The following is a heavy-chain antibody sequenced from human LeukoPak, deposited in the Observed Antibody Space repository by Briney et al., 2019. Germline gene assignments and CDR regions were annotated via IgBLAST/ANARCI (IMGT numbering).Heavy chain of an antibody. CDR2: ISSSSSYI. D-gene: IGHD5-12*01. J-gene: IGHJ6*02. Sequence: GGSLRLSCAASGFTFSSYSMNWVRQAPGKGLEWVSSISSSSSYIYYADSVKGRFTISRDNAKNSLYLQMSSLRADDTAVYYCATNRDGYNSGYYGMDVWGQGTTVTVSS. CDR1: GFTFSSYS. CDR3: ATNRDGYNSGYYGMDV. V-gene: IGHV3-21*01.